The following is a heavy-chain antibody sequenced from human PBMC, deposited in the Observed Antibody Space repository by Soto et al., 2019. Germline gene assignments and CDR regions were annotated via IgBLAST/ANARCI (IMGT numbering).Heavy chain of an antibody. CDR2: IYPGDSDA. J-gene: IGHJ4*02. CDR1: GYNFISYG. Sequence: PXASLKISCKACGYNFISYGIAWVRQMPGKGLEWMGIIYPGDSDATYSPSFEGQVTFSVDKSITTAYLQWISLKASDTAMYYCARQAYFGSGTYYSDYWGQGTQVTASS. D-gene: IGHD3-10*01. CDR3: ARQAYFGSGTYYSDY. V-gene: IGHV5-51*01.